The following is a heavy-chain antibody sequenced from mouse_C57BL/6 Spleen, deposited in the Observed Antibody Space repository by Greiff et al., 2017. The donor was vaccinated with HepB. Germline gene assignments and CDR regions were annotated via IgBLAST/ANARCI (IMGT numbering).Heavy chain of an antibody. Sequence: VKLMESGPELVKPGASVKISCKASGYAFSSSWMNWVKQRPGKGLEWIGRIYPGDGDTNYNGKFKGKATLTADKSSSTAYMQLSSLTSEDSAVYFCARGRWLPLDYWGQGTTLTVSS. D-gene: IGHD2-3*01. CDR1: GYAFSSSW. CDR2: IYPGDGDT. J-gene: IGHJ2*01. CDR3: ARGRWLPLDY. V-gene: IGHV1-82*01.